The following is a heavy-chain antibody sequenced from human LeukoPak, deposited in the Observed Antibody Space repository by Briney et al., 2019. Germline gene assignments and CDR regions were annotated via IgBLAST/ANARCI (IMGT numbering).Heavy chain of an antibody. V-gene: IGHV3-74*01. J-gene: IGHJ3*02. D-gene: IGHD1-26*01. Sequence: GGSLRLSCAASGFTFSSYWMHWVRQVPGKGLVWVSRIKSDGSTTTYADSVKGRFTISRDNAKNTLYLQMNSLRAEDTAVYYCARIGAATYAFDIWGQGTMVTVSS. CDR3: ARIGAATYAFDI. CDR2: IKSDGSTT. CDR1: GFTFSSYW.